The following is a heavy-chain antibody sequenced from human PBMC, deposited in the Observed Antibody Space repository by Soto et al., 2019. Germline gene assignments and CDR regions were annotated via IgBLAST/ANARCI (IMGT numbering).Heavy chain of an antibody. CDR3: ARADGPGFVGP. J-gene: IGHJ5*02. D-gene: IGHD2-2*01. V-gene: IGHV1-3*05. Sequence: QVQLVQSGAEEKKPGASVKVYCKASGYTFTSYAMHWVRQAPGQRLEWMGWINAGNGNTKYSQKFQGRVTITRDISASTAYMELSSLRSEDTAVYYCARADGPGFVGPWGQGTLVTVSS. CDR2: INAGNGNT. CDR1: GYTFTSYA.